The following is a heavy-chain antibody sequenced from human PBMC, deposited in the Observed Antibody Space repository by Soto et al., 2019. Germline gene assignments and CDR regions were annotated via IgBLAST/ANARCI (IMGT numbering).Heavy chain of an antibody. CDR2: IIPIFGTA. Sequence: GASVKVSCKASGGTFSSYAISWVRQAPGQGLESMGGIIPIFGTANYAQKFQGRVTITADESTSTAYMELSSLRSEDTAVYYCARISIAVAGTSLSFDYYYGMDVWGQGTTVTLS. CDR1: GGTFSSYA. D-gene: IGHD6-19*01. V-gene: IGHV1-69*13. CDR3: ARISIAVAGTSLSFDYYYGMDV. J-gene: IGHJ6*02.